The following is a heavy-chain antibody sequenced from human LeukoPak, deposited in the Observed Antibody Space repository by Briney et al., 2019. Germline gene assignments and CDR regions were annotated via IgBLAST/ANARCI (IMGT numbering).Heavy chain of an antibody. Sequence: GGSLRLSCAASGFTFSSYAMSWVRQAPGKGLEWVSAIIWCWSNTYYADSVKGRFTISRDNSKNTLFLQMNSLRAEDTAVYYCAKDRAQQLVLDFWGQGTLVTVSA. CDR3: AKDRAQQLVLDF. D-gene: IGHD6-13*01. CDR2: IIWCWSNT. V-gene: IGHV3-23*01. CDR1: GFTFSSYA. J-gene: IGHJ4*02.